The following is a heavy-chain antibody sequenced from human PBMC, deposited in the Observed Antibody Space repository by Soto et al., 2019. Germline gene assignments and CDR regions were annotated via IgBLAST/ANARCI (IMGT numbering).Heavy chain of an antibody. CDR3: ARGRYYYGPDFDY. D-gene: IGHD3-10*01. J-gene: IGHJ4*02. CDR1: GYSFTSLD. CDR2: MEPSTGRT. Sequence: QVQLVQSGAEVREPGASVKVSCKASGYSFTSLDINWVRQTAGQGLEWMGWMEPSTGRTGYAQKFQGRVTITADESTSTAYMELSSLRSEDTAVYYCARGRYYYGPDFDYWGQGTLVTVSS. V-gene: IGHV1-8*01.